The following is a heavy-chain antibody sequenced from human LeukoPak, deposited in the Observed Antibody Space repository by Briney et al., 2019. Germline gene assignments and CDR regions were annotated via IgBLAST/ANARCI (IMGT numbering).Heavy chain of an antibody. Sequence: GGSLRLSCAASGFTFSSYAMSWVRQAPGKGLEWVSAISGSGGSTYYADSVKGRFTISRDNSKNTLYLQMNSLRAEDTAVYYCANTQHDPHVDWYFDLWGRGTLVTVSS. V-gene: IGHV3-23*01. CDR1: GFTFSSYA. CDR3: ANTQHDPHVDWYFDL. J-gene: IGHJ2*01. CDR2: ISGSGGST. D-gene: IGHD2-15*01.